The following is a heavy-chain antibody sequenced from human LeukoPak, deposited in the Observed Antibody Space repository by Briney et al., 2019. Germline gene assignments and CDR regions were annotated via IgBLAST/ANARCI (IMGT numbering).Heavy chain of an antibody. CDR1: GGSISSSNW. CDR2: IYYSGST. V-gene: IGHV4-4*02. Sequence: SETLSLTCAVSGGSISSSNWWSWVRQPPGKGLEWIGCIYYSGSTYYNPSLKSRVIISLDTSKNQFSLKLSSVTAADTAVYYCARDSGYGGNSDYWGQGTLVTVSS. J-gene: IGHJ4*02. D-gene: IGHD4-23*01. CDR3: ARDSGYGGNSDY.